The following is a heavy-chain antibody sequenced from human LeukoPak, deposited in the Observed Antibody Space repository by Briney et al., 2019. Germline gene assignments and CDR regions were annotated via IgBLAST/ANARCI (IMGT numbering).Heavy chain of an antibody. D-gene: IGHD6-13*01. Sequence: GAPLQISCKAAGSISTSDLIGWLHQLPGKVLEWMGIIYPGDSDTRYSPSFQGQVTISAHKSISTAYLQWSSLKASDTAMYYCARRGAAAGTGDYWGQGTLVTVSS. CDR1: GSISTSDL. CDR2: IYPGDSDT. CDR3: ARRGAAAGTGDY. V-gene: IGHV5-51*07. J-gene: IGHJ4*02.